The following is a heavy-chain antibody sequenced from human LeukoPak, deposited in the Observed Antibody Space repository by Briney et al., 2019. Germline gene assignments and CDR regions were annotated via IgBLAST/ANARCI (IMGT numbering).Heavy chain of an antibody. V-gene: IGHV3-20*04. CDR2: ISWNGDST. Sequence: GGSLRPSCAVAGFIFDRYCMRWVRPAPGKGREWVSGISWNGDSTGYADSVKGRFTISRDNAKNSLYLQMNSLRAEDTAVYYCARDVFRRGGAFDIWGQGTMVTVSS. CDR1: GFIFDRYC. CDR3: ARDVFRRGGAFDI. J-gene: IGHJ3*02. D-gene: IGHD2-15*01.